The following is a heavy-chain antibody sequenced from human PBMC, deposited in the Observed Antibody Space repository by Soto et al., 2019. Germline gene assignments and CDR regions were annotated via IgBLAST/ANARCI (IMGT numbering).Heavy chain of an antibody. J-gene: IGHJ4*02. CDR2: IWYDGSNK. CDR3: ARARSIAADYFDC. CDR1: GLTFSSYG. V-gene: IGHV3-33*01. D-gene: IGHD6-6*01. Sequence: GGSLRLSCAASGLTFSSYGMHWVRQAPGKGLEWVAVIWYDGSNKYYADSVKGRFTISRDNSKNTLYLQMNSLRAEDTAVYYCARARSIAADYFDCWGQGTLVTVSS.